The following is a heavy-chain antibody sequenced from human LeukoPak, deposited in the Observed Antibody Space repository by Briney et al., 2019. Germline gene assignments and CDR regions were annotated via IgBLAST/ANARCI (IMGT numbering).Heavy chain of an antibody. Sequence: PGGSLRLSCAASGFTFSDFYMSWIRQAPGKGLEWVSYIGPTGSYPNYADSVKGRFTIPRDNAKNSLYLQMNSLRAEDSAVYYCARGLGYCSGGSCYPIDYWGQGTLVTVSS. CDR3: ARGLGYCSGGSCYPIDY. J-gene: IGHJ4*02. V-gene: IGHV3-11*05. CDR1: GFTFSDFY. D-gene: IGHD2-15*01. CDR2: IGPTGSYP.